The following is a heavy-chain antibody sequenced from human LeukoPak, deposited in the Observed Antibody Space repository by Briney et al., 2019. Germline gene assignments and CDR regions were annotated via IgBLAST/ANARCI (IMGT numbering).Heavy chain of an antibody. CDR1: GYSFTNYW. Sequence: GESLKISCMASGYSFTNYWIGWVRQMPGKGLGWMGIIYPGDSDTRYSPSFQGQVTISADKSISTAYLQWSSLKASDTAMYYCARQEAYGDYLDYWGQGTLVTVSS. V-gene: IGHV5-51*01. CDR3: ARQEAYGDYLDY. CDR2: IYPGDSDT. D-gene: IGHD4-17*01. J-gene: IGHJ4*02.